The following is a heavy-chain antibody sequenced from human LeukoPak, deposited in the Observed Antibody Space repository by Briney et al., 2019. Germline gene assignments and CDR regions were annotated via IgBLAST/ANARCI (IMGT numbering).Heavy chain of an antibody. D-gene: IGHD3-10*01. V-gene: IGHV1-18*04. CDR1: GYTFTSYG. J-gene: IGHJ6*04. CDR3: ARDKGAPMVRGVYGMDG. Sequence: GASVKVSCKASGYTFTSYGISWVRQAPGQGLEWMGWISAYNGNTNYAQKLQGRVTMTTDTSTSTAYMELRSLRSDDTAMYYCARDKGAPMVRGVYGMDGWGKGTTVTASS. CDR2: ISAYNGNT.